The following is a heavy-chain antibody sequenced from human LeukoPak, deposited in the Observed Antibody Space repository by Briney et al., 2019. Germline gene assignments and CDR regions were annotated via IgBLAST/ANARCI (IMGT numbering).Heavy chain of an antibody. D-gene: IGHD4-17*01. V-gene: IGHV3-66*01. CDR3: ASKLTSGY. CDR1: GFTVTSNY. Sequence: QSGGSLRLSRVVSGFTVTSNYMSWVRQAPGKGLEWVSVIYSGGTTNYADSVKGRFTVYRDNSKNTLYLQMNSLRAEDTAVYYCASKLTSGYWGQGTLVTVSS. J-gene: IGHJ4*02. CDR2: IYSGGTT.